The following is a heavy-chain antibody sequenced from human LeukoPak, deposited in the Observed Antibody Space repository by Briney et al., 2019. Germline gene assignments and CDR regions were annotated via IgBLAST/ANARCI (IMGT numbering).Heavy chain of an antibody. J-gene: IGHJ6*02. D-gene: IGHD2-21*02. V-gene: IGHV1-2*02. Sequence: ASVKVSCAASGYTFTGYYMHWVRQAPEQGLEWMGWINPNSGGTSYAPKFQGRVTMTRDTSISTAYMELSRLRSDDTAVYYCARGEWLLSYYYYGMDVWGQGTTVTVSS. CDR2: INPNSGGT. CDR3: ARGEWLLSYYYYGMDV. CDR1: GYTFTGYY.